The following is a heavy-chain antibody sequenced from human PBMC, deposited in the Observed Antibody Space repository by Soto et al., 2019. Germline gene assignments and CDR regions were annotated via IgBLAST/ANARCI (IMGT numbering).Heavy chain of an antibody. V-gene: IGHV1-18*01. Sequence: AASVKVSCKASGYTFSDYGISWVRQAPGQRPEYMGWISTNNGNTKYAQNIQGRVTMTTDTSTSTGYMELRSLRSEDTAVYYCASPYQYDSRAYLGAFDIWGQGTMVTVSS. CDR2: ISTNNGNT. CDR1: GYTFSDYG. CDR3: ASPYQYDSRAYLGAFDI. D-gene: IGHD3-22*01. J-gene: IGHJ3*02.